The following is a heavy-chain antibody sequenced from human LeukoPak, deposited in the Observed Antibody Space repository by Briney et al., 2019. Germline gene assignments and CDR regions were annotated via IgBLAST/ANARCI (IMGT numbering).Heavy chain of an antibody. V-gene: IGHV3-21*01. Sequence: GGSLRLSCAASGFTFSSYSMNWVRQAPGKGLEWVSSITSSSSYIYYADSVKGRFTISRDNAKNSLYLQMNSLRAEDTAVYYCARHLASTGFDYWGQGTLVTVSS. CDR1: GFTFSSYS. J-gene: IGHJ4*02. CDR3: ARHLASTGFDY. D-gene: IGHD2-2*01. CDR2: ITSSSSYI.